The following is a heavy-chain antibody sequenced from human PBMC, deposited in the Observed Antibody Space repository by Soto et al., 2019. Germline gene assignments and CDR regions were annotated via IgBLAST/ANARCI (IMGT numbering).Heavy chain of an antibody. J-gene: IGHJ6*02. CDR2: INPNSGGT. Sequence: GASVKVSCKASGYTFTGYYMHWVLQAPGQGLEWMGWINPNSGGTNYAQKFQGWVTMTRDTSISTAYMELSRLRSDDTAVYYCARGSILTGYYRTYGMDVWGQGTTVTVSS. V-gene: IGHV1-2*04. CDR1: GYTFTGYY. D-gene: IGHD3-9*01. CDR3: ARGSILTGYYRTYGMDV.